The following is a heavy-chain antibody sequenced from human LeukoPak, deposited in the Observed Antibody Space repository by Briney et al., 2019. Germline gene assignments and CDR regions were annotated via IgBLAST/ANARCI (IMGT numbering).Heavy chain of an antibody. J-gene: IGHJ5*02. CDR2: INPNSGGT. D-gene: IGHD3-10*01. CDR1: GYTFTGYY. V-gene: IGHV1-2*02. CDR3: ARVEIGEDWFDP. Sequence: ASVKVSCKASGYTFTGYYMHWVRQAPGQGLEWMGWINPNSGGTNYAQMFQGRVTMTRDTSISTAYMELSRLRSDDTAVYYCARVEIGEDWFDPWGQGTLVTVSS.